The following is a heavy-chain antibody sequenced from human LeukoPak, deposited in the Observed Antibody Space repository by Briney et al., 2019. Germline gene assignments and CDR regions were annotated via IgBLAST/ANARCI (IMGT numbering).Heavy chain of an antibody. Sequence: GGSLRLSCAASGFTFSSYWMHWVRQAPGKGLVWVSRINSDGSSTSYADSVKGRFTISRDNAKNTLYLQMNSLRAEDTAVYYCARVSSGWGGLDYRGQGTLVTVSS. D-gene: IGHD6-19*01. V-gene: IGHV3-74*01. J-gene: IGHJ4*02. CDR2: INSDGSST. CDR3: ARVSSGWGGLDY. CDR1: GFTFSSYW.